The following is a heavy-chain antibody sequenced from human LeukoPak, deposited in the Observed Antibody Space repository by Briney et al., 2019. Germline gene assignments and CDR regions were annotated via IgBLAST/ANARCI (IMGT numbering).Heavy chain of an antibody. Sequence: PSETLSLTCTVSGYSISSGYYWGWIRQPPGKGLEWIGSIYHSGSTYYNPSLKSRVTISVDTSKNQFSLKLSSVTAADTAVYYCARYAVITLFDYWGQGTLVTVSS. V-gene: IGHV4-38-2*02. D-gene: IGHD3-22*01. J-gene: IGHJ4*02. CDR1: GYSISSGYY. CDR2: IYHSGST. CDR3: ARYAVITLFDY.